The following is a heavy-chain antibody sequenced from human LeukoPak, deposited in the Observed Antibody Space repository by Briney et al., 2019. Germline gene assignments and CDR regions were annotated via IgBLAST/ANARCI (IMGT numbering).Heavy chain of an antibody. Sequence: SETLSLTCTVSGGSISSSSYYWGWIRQPPGKGLEWIGSIYYSGSTYYNPSLKSRVIISVDTSKNQFSLNLSSVTAADTAVYYCARAGRKSSGVDYWGQGTLVTVSS. D-gene: IGHD3-22*01. CDR1: GGSISSSSYY. CDR3: ARAGRKSSGVDY. V-gene: IGHV4-39*01. J-gene: IGHJ4*02. CDR2: IYYSGST.